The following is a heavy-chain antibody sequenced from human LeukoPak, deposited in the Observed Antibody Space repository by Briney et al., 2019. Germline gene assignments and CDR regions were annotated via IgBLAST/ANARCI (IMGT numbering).Heavy chain of an antibody. J-gene: IGHJ4*02. CDR2: INSDGSST. CDR1: GFTFSSYW. V-gene: IGHV3-74*01. Sequence: GGSLRLSCAASGFTFSSYWMHWVRQAPGKGLVWVSRINSDGSSTSYADSVKGRFTISRDNAKNTLYLQMNSLRAEDTAVYYCAKTRPLDSSSWSHGDYWGQGTLVTVSS. D-gene: IGHD6-13*01. CDR3: AKTRPLDSSSWSHGDY.